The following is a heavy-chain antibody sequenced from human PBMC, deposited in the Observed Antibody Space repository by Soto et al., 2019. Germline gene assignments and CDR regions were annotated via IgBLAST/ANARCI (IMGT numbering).Heavy chain of an antibody. CDR2: ISASGVSA. D-gene: IGHD1-26*01. J-gene: IGHJ6*02. CDR1: GFTFSNYA. CDR3: AKEVGGTDYPPSV. Sequence: EVQLLEAGGGLVQPGGSLRLSCAASGFTFSNYAMKWVRQAPGKGLEWVSGISASGVSATYADSVKGRFTISRDNAKNSVYRQMNGLRADDGALYYCAKEVGGTDYPPSVWGQGTTVIVSS. V-gene: IGHV3-23*01.